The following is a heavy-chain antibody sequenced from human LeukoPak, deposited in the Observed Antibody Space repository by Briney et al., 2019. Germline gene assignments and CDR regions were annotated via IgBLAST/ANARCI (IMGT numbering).Heavy chain of an antibody. V-gene: IGHV4-34*01. D-gene: IGHD3-22*01. J-gene: IGHJ4*02. CDR1: GGSFSGYY. Sequence: SETLSLTCAVYGGSFSGYYWSWIRQPPGRGLEWIGEINHSGSTNYNPSLKSRVNISVDTSKNQFSLKLSSVTAADTAVYYCARMPKPRTYYYDSSGYNPHFDYWGQGTQVTVSS. CDR2: INHSGST. CDR3: ARMPKPRTYYYDSSGYNPHFDY.